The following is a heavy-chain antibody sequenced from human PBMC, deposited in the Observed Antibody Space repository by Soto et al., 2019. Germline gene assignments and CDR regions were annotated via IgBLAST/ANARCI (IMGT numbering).Heavy chain of an antibody. V-gene: IGHV5-10-1*01. CDR1: GYSFTSYW. J-gene: IGHJ6*02. Sequence: PXESLKISCKGSGYSFTSYWISWVRQMPGKGLEWVGRIDPSDSYTNYSPSFQGHVTISADKSISTAYLQWSSLKASDTAMYYCARTVGATRYYYYGMDVWGQGTTVTVSS. D-gene: IGHD1-26*01. CDR3: ARTVGATRYYYYGMDV. CDR2: IDPSDSYT.